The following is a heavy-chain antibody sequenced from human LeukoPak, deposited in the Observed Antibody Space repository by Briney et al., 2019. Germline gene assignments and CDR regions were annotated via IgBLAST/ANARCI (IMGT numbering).Heavy chain of an antibody. CDR3: ARREPMVAGAFDI. CDR2: ISDGGRNDGRT. Sequence: PGGSLRLSCVASGFTFSSYGMSWVRQAPGKGLEWVSDIISDGGRNDGRTAYGDSVRGRFTISRDNSKDTLYLRMNSLRVDDTAVYFCARREPMVAGAFDIWGQGTVVAVSS. D-gene: IGHD2-15*01. CDR1: GFTFSSYG. V-gene: IGHV3-23*01. J-gene: IGHJ3*02.